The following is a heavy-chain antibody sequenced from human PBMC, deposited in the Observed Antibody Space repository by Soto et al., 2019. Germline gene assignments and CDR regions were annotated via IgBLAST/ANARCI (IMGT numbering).Heavy chain of an antibody. CDR2: ISSSSSYI. CDR3: ARDRRSRAEQWLVRLFDY. D-gene: IGHD6-19*01. CDR1: GFTFSSYS. V-gene: IGHV3-21*01. Sequence: GGSLRLSCAASGFTFSSYSMNWVRQAPGKGLEWVSSISSSSSYIYYADSVKGRFTISRDNAKNSLYLQMNSLRAEDTAVYYCARDRRSRAEQWLVRLFDYWGQGTLVTVSS. J-gene: IGHJ4*02.